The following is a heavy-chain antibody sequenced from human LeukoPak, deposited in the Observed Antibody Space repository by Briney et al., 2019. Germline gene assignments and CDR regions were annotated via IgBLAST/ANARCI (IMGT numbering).Heavy chain of an antibody. V-gene: IGHV3-30*02. CDR3: ARDTSIVDPAGYMDV. D-gene: IGHD6-6*01. Sequence: PGGSLRLSCAASGFTFSNFGMHWVRQAPGKGLEWVAFIRFDGTSEFYADSVKARFTISRDNSKNTLYLQLNSLRSEDTAVYSCARDTSIVDPAGYMDVWGKGTTVTVSS. CDR2: IRFDGTSE. CDR1: GFTFSNFG. J-gene: IGHJ6*03.